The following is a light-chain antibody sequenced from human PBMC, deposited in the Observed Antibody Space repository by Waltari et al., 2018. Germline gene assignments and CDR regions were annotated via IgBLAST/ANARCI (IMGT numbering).Light chain of an antibody. CDR3: SSYTSSSTS. CDR1: SSDVGGYNY. CDR2: DVS. Sequence: QSALTQPASVSGSPGQSITISCTGTSSDVGGYNYVSWYQQHPGKAPKLMIYDVSTRHSGVSNRCSGSKSGNPASLTISGLQAEDEADYYCSSYTSSSTSVGTGTKVTVL. V-gene: IGLV2-14*01. J-gene: IGLJ1*01.